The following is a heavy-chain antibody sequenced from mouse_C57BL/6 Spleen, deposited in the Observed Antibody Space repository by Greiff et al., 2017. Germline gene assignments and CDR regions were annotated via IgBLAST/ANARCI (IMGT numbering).Heavy chain of an antibody. CDR1: GYSFTGYY. V-gene: IGHV1-42*01. CDR2: INPSTGGT. Sequence: EVKLQESGPELVKPGASVKISCKASGYSFTGYYMNWVKQSPEKSLEWIGEINPSTGGTTYNQKFKAKATLTVDKSSSTAYMQLKSLTSEDSAVYYCARWELRAMDYWGQGTSVTVSS. CDR3: ARWELRAMDY. J-gene: IGHJ4*01. D-gene: IGHD1-1*02.